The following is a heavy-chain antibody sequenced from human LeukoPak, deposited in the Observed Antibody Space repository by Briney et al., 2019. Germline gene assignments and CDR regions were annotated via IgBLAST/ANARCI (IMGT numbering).Heavy chain of an antibody. CDR1: GYALTELP. J-gene: IGHJ5*02. CDR3: AKDRSPFDP. Sequence: ASVKVSCKVSGYALTELPMHWVRLAPGKGLEWMGGFDFEDGETTYAQKFQGRVTMTADTSTDTMYMELSSLRSEDTAVYYCAKDRSPFDPWGQGTLVTVSS. CDR2: FDFEDGET. V-gene: IGHV1-24*01.